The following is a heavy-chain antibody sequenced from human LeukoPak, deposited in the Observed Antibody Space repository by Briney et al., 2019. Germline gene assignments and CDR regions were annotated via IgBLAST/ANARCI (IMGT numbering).Heavy chain of an antibody. CDR3: AREGMTTVTTVDY. CDR2: ISYDGSNK. D-gene: IGHD4-17*01. J-gene: IGHJ4*02. Sequence: GGSLRLSCAASGFTFSSYGMHWVRQAPGKGLEWVAVISYDGSNKYYADSVKGRFTISRDNSKNTLYLQMNSLRAEDTAVYYCAREGMTTVTTVDYWGQGTLVTVSS. CDR1: GFTFSSYG. V-gene: IGHV3-30*03.